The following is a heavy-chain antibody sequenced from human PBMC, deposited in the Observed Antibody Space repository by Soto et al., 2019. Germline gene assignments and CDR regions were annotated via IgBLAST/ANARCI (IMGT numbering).Heavy chain of an antibody. CDR1: GFSFSDSA. CDR3: TRDMTTLSMERYYYDMDV. V-gene: IGHV3-73*01. Sequence: EVQLVESGGGLVQPGGSLKLSCVASGFSFSDSAMHWVRQASGKGLEWVGRIGSRADRGVTAYAASVKGRFTISREDSKNTAHLQMKSLKSEDTAVYYCTRDMTTLSMERYYYDMDVWGTGTTVTVSS. D-gene: IGHD4-17*01. CDR2: IGSRADRGVT. J-gene: IGHJ6*03.